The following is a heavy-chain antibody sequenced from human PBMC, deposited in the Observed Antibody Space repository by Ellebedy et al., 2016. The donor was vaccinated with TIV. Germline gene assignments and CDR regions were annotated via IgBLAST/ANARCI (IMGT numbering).Heavy chain of an antibody. CDR3: AKIRAQWEPLDC. D-gene: IGHD1-26*01. J-gene: IGHJ4*02. V-gene: IGHV3-30*18. CDR1: GLTFSSFA. Sequence: GESLKISXAASGLTFSSFAIHWVRQAPGKGLEWVAVISGDGSNKYYIDSVKGRLTISRDNSKNTLYLQMNSLRAEDTAVYYCAKIRAQWEPLDCWGQGTLVTVPS. CDR2: ISGDGSNK.